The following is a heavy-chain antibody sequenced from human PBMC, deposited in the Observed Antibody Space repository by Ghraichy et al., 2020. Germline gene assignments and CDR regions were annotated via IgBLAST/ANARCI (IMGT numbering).Heavy chain of an antibody. V-gene: IGHV4-34*01. D-gene: IGHD3-10*01. Sequence: SETLSLTCAVYGGPFSGYFRSWIRQPPGKGLEWIGEINDHGSTKYNPSLKSRVTISVDTSKNQFSLKLSSVTAADTAVYYCVRGLRRGGSGSYHWGQGTLVTVSS. CDR1: GGPFSGYF. CDR3: VRGLRRGGSGSYH. J-gene: IGHJ4*02. CDR2: INDHGST.